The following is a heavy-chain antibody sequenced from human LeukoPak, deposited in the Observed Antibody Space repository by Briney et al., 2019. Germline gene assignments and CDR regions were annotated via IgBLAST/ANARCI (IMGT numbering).Heavy chain of an antibody. CDR3: ARDRAEDTVMGAY. D-gene: IGHD5-18*01. V-gene: IGHV1-46*01. J-gene: IGHJ4*02. CDR2: INPSGGST. Sequence: ASVKVSCKASRYVFTSYYMHWVRQAPGQGLEWMGIINPSGGSTSYAQKFQGRVTMTRDTSTSTVYMELSSLRSEDTAVYYCARDRAEDTVMGAYWGQGTLVTVSS. CDR1: RYVFTSYY.